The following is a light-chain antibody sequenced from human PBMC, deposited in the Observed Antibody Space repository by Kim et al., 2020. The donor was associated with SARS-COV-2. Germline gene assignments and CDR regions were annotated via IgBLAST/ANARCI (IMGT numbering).Light chain of an antibody. CDR2: AAS. CDR1: QDIRNY. CDR3: QKCDSAPWT. J-gene: IGKJ1*01. Sequence: AAVGDRVNITCRASQDIRNYLAGFQLKPGKAPKLLIYAASALQPGVPSRFSGSGSGTDFTLTVTSLQPEDVATYYCQKCDSAPWTFGQGTKVEIK. V-gene: IGKV1-27*01.